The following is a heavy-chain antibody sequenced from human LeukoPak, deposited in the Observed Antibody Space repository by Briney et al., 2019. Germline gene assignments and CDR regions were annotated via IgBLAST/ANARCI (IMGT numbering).Heavy chain of an antibody. CDR1: GFTVSSNY. CDR3: AKDLITMVRGSPMDV. Sequence: PGGSLRLSCAASGFTVSSNYMSWVRQAPGKGLEWVSVIYSGGSTYYADSVKGRFTISRDDSRNTLYLQLSSLRAEDTAVYYCAKDLITMVRGSPMDVWGQGTTVTVSS. D-gene: IGHD3-10*01. J-gene: IGHJ6*02. CDR2: IYSGGST. V-gene: IGHV3-53*05.